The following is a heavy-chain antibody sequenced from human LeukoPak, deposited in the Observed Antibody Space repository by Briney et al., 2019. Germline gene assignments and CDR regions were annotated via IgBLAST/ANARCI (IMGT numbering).Heavy chain of an antibody. J-gene: IGHJ4*02. Sequence: GGSLRLSCAASGFTVSSNYMNWVRQAPGKGLEWVSVIYSGGSTYYADPVKGRFTISRDNSKNTLYLQMNSLRAEDTAVYYCARYFSGSYDYWGQGTLVTVSS. CDR1: GFTVSSNY. V-gene: IGHV3-53*01. CDR3: ARYFSGSYDY. D-gene: IGHD1-26*01. CDR2: IYSGGST.